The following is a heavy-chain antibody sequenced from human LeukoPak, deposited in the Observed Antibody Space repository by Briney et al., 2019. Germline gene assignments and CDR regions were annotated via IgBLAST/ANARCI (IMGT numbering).Heavy chain of an antibody. CDR2: INPNSGGT. J-gene: IGHJ3*02. D-gene: IGHD2-15*01. CDR3: ARVVVARSDAFDI. Sequence: ASVKVSCKASGYTFTGYYMHWVRQAPGQGLEWMGWINPNSGGTNYAQKFQGRVTMTRDTSISTAYMELSRLRSDDTAVYYCARVVVARSDAFDIWGQGTVVTVSS. V-gene: IGHV1-2*02. CDR1: GYTFTGYY.